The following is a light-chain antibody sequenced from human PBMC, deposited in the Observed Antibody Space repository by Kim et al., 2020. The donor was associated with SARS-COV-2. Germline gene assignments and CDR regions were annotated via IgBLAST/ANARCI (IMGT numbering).Light chain of an antibody. Sequence: QTATITCTGNSNNVGNQGAAWLQQHQGHPPRLLSYRNNNRPSGISERFSASRSGNTASLTITGLQPEDAADYYCSAWDSSLSVWVFGGGTKVTVL. V-gene: IGLV10-54*04. J-gene: IGLJ3*02. CDR2: RNN. CDR3: SAWDSSLSVWV. CDR1: SNNVGNQG.